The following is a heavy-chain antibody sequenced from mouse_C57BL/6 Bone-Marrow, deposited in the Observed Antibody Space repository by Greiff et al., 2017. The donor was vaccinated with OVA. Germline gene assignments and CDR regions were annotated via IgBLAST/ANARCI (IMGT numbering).Heavy chain of an antibody. J-gene: IGHJ4*01. Sequence: DVKLQESGGGLVQPGESLKLSCESNEYEFPSHDMSWVRKTPEKRLELVAAINSDGGSTYYPDTMERRFIISRDNTKKTLYLQMSSLRSEDTALYYCARHSNYVYYYAMDYWGQGTSVTVSS. D-gene: IGHD2-5*01. CDR3: ARHSNYVYYYAMDY. CDR2: INSDGGST. CDR1: EYEFPSHD. V-gene: IGHV5-2*01.